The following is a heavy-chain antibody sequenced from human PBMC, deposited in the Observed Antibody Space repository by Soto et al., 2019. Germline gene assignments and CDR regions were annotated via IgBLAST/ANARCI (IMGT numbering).Heavy chain of an antibody. CDR1: GGSVSSYY. Sequence: SETLSLTCTVSGGSVSSYYWSWIRQPPGKGLEWIGYIYYSGSTNYNPSLKSRVTISVDTSKNQFSLKLSSVTAADTAVYYCARDRAGYCSSTSCYGLDYWGQGTLVTVSS. V-gene: IGHV4-59*02. CDR3: ARDRAGYCSSTSCYGLDY. D-gene: IGHD2-2*01. J-gene: IGHJ4*02. CDR2: IYYSGST.